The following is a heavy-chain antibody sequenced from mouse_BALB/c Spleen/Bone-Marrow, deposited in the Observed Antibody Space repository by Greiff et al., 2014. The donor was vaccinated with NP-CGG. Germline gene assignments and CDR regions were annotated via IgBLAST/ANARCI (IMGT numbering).Heavy chain of an antibody. D-gene: IGHD2-10*02. V-gene: IGHV1-14*01. J-gene: IGHJ2*01. Sequence: VQLQQSGPEPVKPGASVKMSCKASGYTFTSYVMHWVKQKPGQGLEWIGYIHPYNDGTKYNERFKGKATLTSDKSSSTAYMELSSRTSEDSAVYYCARTILGYYFDYWGQGTTLTVSS. CDR2: IHPYNDGT. CDR1: GYTFTSYV. CDR3: ARTILGYYFDY.